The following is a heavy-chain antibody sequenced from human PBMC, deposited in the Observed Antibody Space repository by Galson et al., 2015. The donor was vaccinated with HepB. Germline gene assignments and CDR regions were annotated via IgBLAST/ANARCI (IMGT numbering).Heavy chain of an antibody. CDR2: IHPTSGRT. D-gene: IGHD1-20*01. J-gene: IGHJ5*02. CDR3: AREPRPPQDNWNRGGYNWFDP. Sequence: SVKVSCKASGYAFTGYYVHWVRQAPGQGLEWMGWIHPTSGRTNFTQRFQGRVTMTRDTYLSTAYMELTRLRSDDTAVYYCAREPRPPQDNWNRGGYNWFDPWGQGTLVTVSS. V-gene: IGHV1-2*02. CDR1: GYAFTGYY.